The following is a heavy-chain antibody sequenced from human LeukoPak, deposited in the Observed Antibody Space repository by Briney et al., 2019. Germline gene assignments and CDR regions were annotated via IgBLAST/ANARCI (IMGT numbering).Heavy chain of an antibody. V-gene: IGHV4-4*07. D-gene: IGHD6-19*01. CDR1: GGSISSYY. CDR2: IYSSGTT. Sequence: SETLSLTCTVSGGSISSYYWSWIRQPAGKGLEWIGRIYSSGTTNYNPPFKSRVTMSVDTSKNQFSLNLNSLTAADTAVYYCARGSSGWFSIDYWGQGILVIVSS. CDR3: ARGSSGWFSIDY. J-gene: IGHJ4*02.